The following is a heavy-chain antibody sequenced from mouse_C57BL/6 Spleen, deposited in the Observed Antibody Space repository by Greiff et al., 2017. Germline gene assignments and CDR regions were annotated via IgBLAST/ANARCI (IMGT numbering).Heavy chain of an antibody. V-gene: IGHV1-78*01. J-gene: IGHJ1*03. D-gene: IGHD1-1*01. CDR1: GYTFTDHT. Sequence: QVQLKESDAELVKPGASVKISCKVSGYTFTDHTIHWMKQRPEQGLEWIGYIYPRDGSTKYNEKFKGKATLTADKSSSTAYMQLNSLTSEDSAVYFCAREGIYYYGSRYFDVWGTGTTVTVSS. CDR2: IYPRDGST. CDR3: AREGIYYYGSRYFDV.